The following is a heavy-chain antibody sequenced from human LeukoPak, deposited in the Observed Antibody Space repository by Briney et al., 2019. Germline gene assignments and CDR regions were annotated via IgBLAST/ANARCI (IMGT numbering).Heavy chain of an antibody. J-gene: IGHJ5*02. CDR3: AGTYYDILTGPQNWLDP. D-gene: IGHD3-9*01. V-gene: IGHV3-30*02. Sequence: PGGSLRLSCAASGFTFSSYGMHWVRQAPGKGLEWVAFIWYDGSNKYYADSVKGRFTMSRDNSKNTLYLQMNSLRAEDTGVYYCAGTYYDILTGPQNWLDPWGQGTLVTVSS. CDR1: GFTFSSYG. CDR2: IWYDGSNK.